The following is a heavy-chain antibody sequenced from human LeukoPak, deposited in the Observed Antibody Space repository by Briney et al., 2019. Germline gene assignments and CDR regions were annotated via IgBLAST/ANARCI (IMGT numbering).Heavy chain of an antibody. V-gene: IGHV3-7*03. CDR2: IKQDGSEK. CDR3: ARVTAPAYYYYYGMDV. D-gene: IGHD4-23*01. CDR1: GFTFSRYW. J-gene: IGHJ6*02. Sequence: PGGSLRLSCAASGFTFSRYWMSWVRQAPGKGLEWVANIKQDGSEKYYVDSVKGRFTISRDNAKNSLYLQMNSLRAEDTAVYYCARVTAPAYYYYYGMDVWGQGTTVTVSS.